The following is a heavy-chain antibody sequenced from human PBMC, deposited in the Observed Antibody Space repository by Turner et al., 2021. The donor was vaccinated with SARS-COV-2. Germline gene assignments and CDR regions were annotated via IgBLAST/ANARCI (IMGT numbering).Heavy chain of an antibody. J-gene: IGHJ2*01. CDR1: GGSISSKS. V-gene: IGHV4-59*08. CDR3: ATPSVSYDSSGYFHFDL. CDR2: FYKIGSI. D-gene: IGHD3-22*01. Sequence: QVQLQESGPGLVRPSETLSLTCTVSGGSISSKSWSWIRQSPGRGLEWIGYFYKIGSIDYNPTIRSRVTISVDTSKNQLSLNLISMTAADTAVYYCATPSVSYDSSGYFHFDLWGRGTLVTVSS.